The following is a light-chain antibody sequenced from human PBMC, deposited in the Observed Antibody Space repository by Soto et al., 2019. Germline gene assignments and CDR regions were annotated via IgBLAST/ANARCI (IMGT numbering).Light chain of an antibody. CDR3: QQYDKFPPYT. CDR2: DAA. CDR1: QAIDNY. J-gene: IGKJ2*01. Sequence: IQMTQSPSSLSASAGDRVTITCQASQAIDNYLNWYQQKPGQAPKLLIYDAANLETGVPSRFSGRGSGTDFTFTISSLQPEDIATYYCQQYDKFPPYTFGQGTKLELK. V-gene: IGKV1-33*01.